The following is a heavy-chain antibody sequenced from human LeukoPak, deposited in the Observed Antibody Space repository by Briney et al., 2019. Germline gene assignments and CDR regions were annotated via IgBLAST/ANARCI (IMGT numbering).Heavy chain of an antibody. D-gene: IGHD5-24*01. J-gene: IGHJ4*02. CDR3: ARDGYNLGGYYFDY. V-gene: IGHV3-21*01. CDR1: GYTFSSYS. Sequence: GGSLRLSCAASGYTFSSYSMNWVRQAPGKGLEWGSSISSSSSYIYYTDSVKGRFTISRDNAKNSLYLQMNSLRAEDTAVYYCARDGYNLGGYYFDYWGQGTLVTVSS. CDR2: ISSSSSYI.